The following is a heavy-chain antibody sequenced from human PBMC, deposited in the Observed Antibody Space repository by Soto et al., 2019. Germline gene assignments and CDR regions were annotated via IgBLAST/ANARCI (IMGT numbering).Heavy chain of an antibody. V-gene: IGHV4-39*01. CDR1: GGSISSSSYY. D-gene: IGHD7-27*01. CDR3: ARHVNPWAQGAFDI. J-gene: IGHJ3*02. CDR2: SYYSGST. Sequence: QLQLQESGPGLVKPSETLSLTCTVSGGSISSSSYYWGWIRQPPGKGLEWIGSSYYSGSTYYNPSLQSRVTISVDTSKNQFSLKLSSVTAADTAVYYCARHVNPWAQGAFDIWGPGTMVTVSS.